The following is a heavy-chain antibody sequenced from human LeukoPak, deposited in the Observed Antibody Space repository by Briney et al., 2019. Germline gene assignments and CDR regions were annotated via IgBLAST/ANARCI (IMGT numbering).Heavy chain of an antibody. J-gene: IGHJ4*02. V-gene: IGHV3-74*01. D-gene: IGHD2/OR15-2a*01. CDR1: GFIFDDYA. CDR2: INSDGSWT. Sequence: GGSLRLSCAASGFIFDDYAMHWVRQAPGKGLVWVSHINSDGSWTSYADSVKGRFTISKDNAKNTVYLQMNSLRAEDTAVYYCVSFYETYWGRGTLVTVSS. CDR3: VSFYETY.